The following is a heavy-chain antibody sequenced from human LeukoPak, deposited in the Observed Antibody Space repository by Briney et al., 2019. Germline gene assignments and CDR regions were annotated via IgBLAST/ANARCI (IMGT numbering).Heavy chain of an antibody. Sequence: PSETLSLTCAVYGGSFSAYYWSWIRQPPEKGLEWIGYIYTSGSTNYHPSLKSRVTISVDTSKNQFSLKLNTVTAADTAVYYCARLDKFGAKYYYMDVWGKGTSVTVSS. D-gene: IGHD3-10*01. CDR1: GGSFSAYY. CDR2: IYTSGST. V-gene: IGHV4-4*09. J-gene: IGHJ6*03. CDR3: ARLDKFGAKYYYMDV.